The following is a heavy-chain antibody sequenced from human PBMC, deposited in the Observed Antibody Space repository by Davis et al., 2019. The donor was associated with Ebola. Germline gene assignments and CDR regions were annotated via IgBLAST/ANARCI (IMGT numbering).Heavy chain of an antibody. CDR2: ISYSGST. Sequence: SETLSLTCTVSGGSISSYYWSWIRQPPGKGLEWIGYISYSGSTNYNPSLKSRVTISVDTSKNQLSLKLSSVTAADTAVYYCARGTKVRGGKPAYWGPGTLVNVSS. CDR1: GGSISSYY. D-gene: IGHD3-10*01. CDR3: ARGTKVRGGKPAY. V-gene: IGHV4-59*12. J-gene: IGHJ4*02.